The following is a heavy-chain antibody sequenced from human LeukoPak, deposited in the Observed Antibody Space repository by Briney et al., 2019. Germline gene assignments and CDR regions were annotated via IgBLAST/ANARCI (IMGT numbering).Heavy chain of an antibody. CDR2: IRSKANSYAT. CDR1: GFTFSGSA. Sequence: GGSLKLSCAASGFTFSGSAMHWVRQASGKGLEWVGRIRSKANSYATAYAASVKGRFTISRDDSKNTAYLQMNSLKTEDTAVYYCTRLGDYGGNSEAFGFDYWGQGTLVTVSS. V-gene: IGHV3-73*01. J-gene: IGHJ4*02. CDR3: TRLGDYGGNSEAFGFDY. D-gene: IGHD4-23*01.